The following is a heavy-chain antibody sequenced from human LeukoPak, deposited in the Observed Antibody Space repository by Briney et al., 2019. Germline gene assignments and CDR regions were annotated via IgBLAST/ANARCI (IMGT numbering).Heavy chain of an antibody. Sequence: ASVKVSCKASGYTFTSYYMHWVRQAPGQGLEWMGIINPSGGSTSYAQKFQGRVTMTEDTSTDTAYMELSSLRSEDTAVYYCATRGGLHCSSTSCLDYWGQGTLVTVSS. CDR2: INPSGGST. J-gene: IGHJ4*02. CDR3: ATRGGLHCSSTSCLDY. CDR1: GYTFTSYY. D-gene: IGHD2-2*01. V-gene: IGHV1-46*01.